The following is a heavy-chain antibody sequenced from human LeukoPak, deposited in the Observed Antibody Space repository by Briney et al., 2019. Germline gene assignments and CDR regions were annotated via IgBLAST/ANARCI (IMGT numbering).Heavy chain of an antibody. Sequence: GGSLRLSCAASGFTFDDYAMHWVRQAPGKGLEWVSGISWNSGSIGYADSVKGRFTISRDNAKNSLYLQMNSLRAEDTALYYCAKHITIFGVVIPNFDYWGQGTLVTVSS. D-gene: IGHD3-3*01. V-gene: IGHV3-9*01. CDR3: AKHITIFGVVIPNFDY. CDR2: ISWNSGSI. CDR1: GFTFDDYA. J-gene: IGHJ4*02.